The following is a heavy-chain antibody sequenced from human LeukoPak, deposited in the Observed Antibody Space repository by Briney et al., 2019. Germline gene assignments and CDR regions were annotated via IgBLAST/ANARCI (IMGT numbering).Heavy chain of an antibody. D-gene: IGHD2-2*01. V-gene: IGHV1-2*02. CDR2: INPNSGGT. CDR1: GYTFTGYY. J-gene: IGHJ3*02. CDR3: VGRYCSSTSCYDPAFDI. Sequence: ASVTVSCKASGYTFTGYYMHWVRQAPGQGLEWMGWINPNSGGTNYAQKFQGRVTMTRDTSISTAYMELSRLRSDDTAVYYCVGRYCSSTSCYDPAFDIWGQGTMVTVSS.